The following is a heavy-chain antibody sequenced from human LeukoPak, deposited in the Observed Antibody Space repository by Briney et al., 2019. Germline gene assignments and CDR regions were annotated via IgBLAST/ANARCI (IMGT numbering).Heavy chain of an antibody. CDR1: GYTFTGYD. CDR2: MNPNNSNT. V-gene: IGHV1-8*03. J-gene: IGHJ1*01. D-gene: IGHD2-2*01. CDR3: ARAPEGYCSSTRCSTAEYFQH. Sequence: ASVKVSCKASGYTFTGYDLNWVRQAAGQGLEWMGWMNPNNSNTGYAQKFQGRLTITRDTSINTTYMELSSLTSDDTAVYYCARAPEGYCSSTRCSTAEYFQHWGQGTLVTVSS.